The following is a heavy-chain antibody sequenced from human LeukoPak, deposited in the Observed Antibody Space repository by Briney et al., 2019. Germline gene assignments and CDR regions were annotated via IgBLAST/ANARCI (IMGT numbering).Heavy chain of an antibody. CDR2: ISWSSGSI. D-gene: IGHD4-17*01. CDR3: ARVMTTVIKAFDY. Sequence: GGSLRLSCAASGFTFDDYAMHWVRQAPGKGLEWVSSISWSSGSIGYADSVKGRFTISRDNAKNSLYLQMNSLRAEDTAVYYCARVMTTVIKAFDYWGQGTLVTVSS. V-gene: IGHV3-9*01. CDR1: GFTFDDYA. J-gene: IGHJ4*02.